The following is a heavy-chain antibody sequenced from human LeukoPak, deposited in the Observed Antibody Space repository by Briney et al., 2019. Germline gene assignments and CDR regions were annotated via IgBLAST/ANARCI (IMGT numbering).Heavy chain of an antibody. V-gene: IGHV1-2*02. CDR1: GYTFTGYY. CDR2: INPNSGGT. J-gene: IGHJ5*02. D-gene: IGHD6-19*01. Sequence: ASEKVSCKASGYTFTGYYMHWVRQAPGQGLEWMGWINPNSGGTNYAQKFQGRVTITRNTSITTAYMELSSLRFEDTAVYYCAKGRHSSGWPNWFDPWGQGTLVTVSS. CDR3: AKGRHSSGWPNWFDP.